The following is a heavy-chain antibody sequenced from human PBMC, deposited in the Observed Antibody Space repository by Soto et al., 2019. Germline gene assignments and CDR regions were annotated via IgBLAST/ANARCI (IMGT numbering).Heavy chain of an antibody. J-gene: IGHJ4*02. CDR1: GGSFSGYY. V-gene: IGHV4-34*01. CDR3: ARGKGAEY. Sequence: QVQIQQWGAGLLKPSETLSLTCAVYGGSFSGYYCSWIRQPPGKGLEWIGEITHSGSTNYNPSLKSRVTISGDTSKNQFSLTMSSVTAEDTAVYYCARGKGAEYWVQGTLVAVSS. CDR2: ITHSGST. D-gene: IGHD1-26*01.